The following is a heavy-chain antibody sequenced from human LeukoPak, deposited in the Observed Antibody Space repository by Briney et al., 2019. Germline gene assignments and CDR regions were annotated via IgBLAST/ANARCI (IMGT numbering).Heavy chain of an antibody. Sequence: GASVKVSCKASGYTFTGYYMHWVRQAPGQGLEWMGWINPNSGGTNYAQKFQGRVTMTRDTSISTAYMELSRLRSDDTAVYYCARDPFQGSRPYYYYGTDVWGQGTTVTVSS. CDR1: GYTFTGYY. CDR2: INPNSGGT. D-gene: IGHD6-6*01. CDR3: ARDPFQGSRPYYYYGTDV. V-gene: IGHV1-2*02. J-gene: IGHJ6*02.